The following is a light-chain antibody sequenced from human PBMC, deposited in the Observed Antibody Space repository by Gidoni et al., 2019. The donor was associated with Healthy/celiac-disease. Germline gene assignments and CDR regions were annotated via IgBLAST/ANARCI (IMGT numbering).Light chain of an antibody. CDR1: QSVLYSSNNKNY. CDR3: QQYYSTPWT. J-gene: IGKJ1*01. CDR2: WAS. Sequence: IVMTQSPDSLAVSLGVRATINCKSSQSVLYSSNNKNYLAWYQQKPGQPPKLLIYWASTRESGVPDRFSGSGSGTDFTLAISSRQAEDVAVYYCQQYYSTPWTFGQGTKVEIK. V-gene: IGKV4-1*01.